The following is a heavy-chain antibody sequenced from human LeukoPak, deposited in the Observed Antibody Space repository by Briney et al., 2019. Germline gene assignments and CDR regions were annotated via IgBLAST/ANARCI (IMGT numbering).Heavy chain of an antibody. Sequence: QPGGSLRLSCAASGFTFSSYGMHWVRQAPGKGLEWVAFIRYDGSNKYYADSVKGRFTISRDNSKNTLYLQMNSLRPEDTAVYYCAKDGRSYSSGWPPFEYWGQGTLVTVSS. CDR1: GFTFSSYG. CDR3: AKDGRSYSSGWPPFEY. D-gene: IGHD6-19*01. CDR2: IRYDGSNK. V-gene: IGHV3-30*02. J-gene: IGHJ4*02.